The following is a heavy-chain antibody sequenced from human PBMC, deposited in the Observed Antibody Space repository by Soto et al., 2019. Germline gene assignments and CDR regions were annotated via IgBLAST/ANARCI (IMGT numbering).Heavy chain of an antibody. CDR2: INPSSGRT. CDR1: GYTFTSYS. CDR3: ARGVSIFHGFDV. J-gene: IGHJ6*02. Sequence: ASVKVSCKASGYTFTSYSMHWVRQAPGQGLEWMGIINPSSGRTSYAQNFQDRVTMTSDTSTSIVYMEMSSLKSEDTAVYFCARGVSIFHGFDVWGRGTTVTVSS. V-gene: IGHV1-46*01. D-gene: IGHD3-3*01.